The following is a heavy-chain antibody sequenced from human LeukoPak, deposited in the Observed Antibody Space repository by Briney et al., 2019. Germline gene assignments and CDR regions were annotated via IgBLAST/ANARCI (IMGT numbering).Heavy chain of an antibody. D-gene: IGHD3-10*01. CDR1: GFTFSSYW. CDR2: INSDGSST. Sequence: GGSLRLSCAASGFTFSSYWMHWVRHAPGKGLVWVSRINSDGSSTSYADSVKGRFTISRDKAKNTPYLQMNSLRAEDTAVYYCVRGSGSYXXFDYWGQGTLVTVSS. CDR3: VRGSGSYXXFDY. J-gene: IGHJ4*02. V-gene: IGHV3-74*01.